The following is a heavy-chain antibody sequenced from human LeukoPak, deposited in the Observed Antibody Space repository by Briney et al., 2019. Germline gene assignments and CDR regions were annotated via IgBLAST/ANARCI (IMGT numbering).Heavy chain of an antibody. Sequence: GGSLRLSCAASGFTFSNYAIHWVRQAPGKGLEWVSIVGGRGVKTYYADSEKGRFTISRDNSKNTVYLQMNSLRAEDTAVYYCAKRGDCSGTCTYDYWGQGTLVTVSS. J-gene: IGHJ4*02. V-gene: IGHV3-23*01. D-gene: IGHD2-2*01. CDR3: AKRGDCSGTCTYDY. CDR1: GFTFSNYA. CDR2: VGGRGVKT.